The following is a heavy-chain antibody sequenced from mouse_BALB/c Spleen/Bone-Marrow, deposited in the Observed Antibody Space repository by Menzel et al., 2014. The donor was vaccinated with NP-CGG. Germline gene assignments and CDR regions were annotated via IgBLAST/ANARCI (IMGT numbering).Heavy chain of an antibody. V-gene: IGHV1S81*02. CDR3: TRYGYDPLYAMDY. CDR2: INPSNGGT. CDR1: DYTFTSYY. J-gene: IGHJ4*01. D-gene: IGHD2-3*01. Sequence: VQLQQSGAELVKPGASVKLSCKASDYTFTSYYMYWVKQRPGQGLEWIGGINPSNGGTNFNEKFKSKATLTVDKSSSTAYMQLSSLTSEDSAVYYCTRYGYDPLYAMDYWGQGTSVTVSS.